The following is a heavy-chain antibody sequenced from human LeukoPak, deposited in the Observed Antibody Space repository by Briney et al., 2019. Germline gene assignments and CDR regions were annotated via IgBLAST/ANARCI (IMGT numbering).Heavy chain of an antibody. V-gene: IGHV3-74*01. J-gene: IGHJ4*02. Sequence: GRSLRLSCAASGFTFSSYAMHWVRQAPGKGLVWVSRINSDGSSTSYADSVKGRFTISRDNAKNTLYLQMNSLRAEDTAVYYCARERGRYDMMSDYWGRGTRVTVPS. CDR1: GFTFSSYA. CDR3: ARERGRYDMMSDY. D-gene: IGHD3-9*01. CDR2: INSDGSST.